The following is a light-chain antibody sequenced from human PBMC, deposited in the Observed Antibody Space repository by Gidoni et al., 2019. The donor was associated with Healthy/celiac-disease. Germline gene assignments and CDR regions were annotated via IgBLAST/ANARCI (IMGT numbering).Light chain of an antibody. Sequence: DIVMTQSPLYLPVTPGDPASISCRSIQSLLHSNGYNYLDWYLQKPGQSPQLLIYFGSNRASGVPDRFSGSGSGTDFTLKISRVEAEDVAVYYCIQALQTPRTFGQGTKVEIK. CDR1: QSLLHSNGYNY. CDR3: IQALQTPRT. V-gene: IGKV2-28*01. J-gene: IGKJ1*01. CDR2: FGS.